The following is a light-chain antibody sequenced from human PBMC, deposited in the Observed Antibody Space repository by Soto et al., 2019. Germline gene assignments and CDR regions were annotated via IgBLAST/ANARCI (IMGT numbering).Light chain of an antibody. J-gene: IGKJ1*01. Sequence: LSQSPVTLSLSPGERATLSCRASQSVSRFLAWYQQKPGQAPRLLIYDAFHRATGVPARFSGSGTGTDVTLTISSLVPADNAVYYCRQRCNLSLLTFGQGTRVDIK. CDR2: DAF. V-gene: IGKV3-11*01. CDR1: QSVSRF. CDR3: RQRCNLSLLT.